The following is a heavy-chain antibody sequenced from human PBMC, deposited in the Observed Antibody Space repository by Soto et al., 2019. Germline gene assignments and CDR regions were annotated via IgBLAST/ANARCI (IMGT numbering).Heavy chain of an antibody. V-gene: IGHV4-39*02. J-gene: IGHJ4*02. CDR2: IYYRGTT. CDR3: ARDYGDYQFDY. Sequence: PSETLSLTCTVSGGSISSSSYYWGWIRQPPGKGLEWIGNIYYRGTTYYNPPLKSRVTISVDTSKNQFSLKLASVTAADTAVYYCARDYGDYQFDYWGQGTLVTVSS. CDR1: GGSISSSSYY. D-gene: IGHD4-17*01.